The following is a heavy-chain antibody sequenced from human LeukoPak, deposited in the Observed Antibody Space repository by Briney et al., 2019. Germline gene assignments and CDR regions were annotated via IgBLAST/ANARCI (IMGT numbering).Heavy chain of an antibody. CDR3: ARHEYSGSYYGLSWFDP. Sequence: SSETLSLTCAVYGGSFSGYYWGWIRQPPGKGLEWIASIYYSGSTYYNPSLKSRVTLSVDTSKNQLSLKLSSLTAADTAVYYCARHEYSGSYYGLSWFDPWGQGTLVTVSS. V-gene: IGHV4-39*01. J-gene: IGHJ5*02. CDR2: IYYSGST. CDR1: GGSFSGYY. D-gene: IGHD1-26*01.